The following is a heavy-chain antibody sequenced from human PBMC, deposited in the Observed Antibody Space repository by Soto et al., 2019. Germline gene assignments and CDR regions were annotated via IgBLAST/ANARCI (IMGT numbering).Heavy chain of an antibody. CDR2: IIPIFGTA. Sequence: QVQLVQSGAEVKKPGSSVKVSCKASGGTFSSYAISWVRQAPGQGLEWMGGIIPIFGTANYAQKFQGRVTITADESTSTADMELGSLRSEDTAVYYCARSFGGGYSYGYSFDYWGQGTLVTVSS. V-gene: IGHV1-69*01. CDR1: GGTFSSYA. D-gene: IGHD5-18*01. CDR3: ARSFGGGYSYGYSFDY. J-gene: IGHJ4*02.